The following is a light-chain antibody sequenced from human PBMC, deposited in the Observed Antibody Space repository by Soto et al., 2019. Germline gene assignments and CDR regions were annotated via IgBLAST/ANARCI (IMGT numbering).Light chain of an antibody. J-gene: IGLJ1*01. CDR3: SSYTSSSTYG. CDR2: DVS. V-gene: IGLV2-14*01. CDR1: SSDVGGYNY. Sequence: QSGLTQPASVSGSPVQSITISCTGTSSDVGGYNYVSWYQQHPGKAPKLMIYDVSNRPSGVSNRFSGSKSGNTASLTISGLQAEDEADYYCSSYTSSSTYGFGTGTKVTVL.